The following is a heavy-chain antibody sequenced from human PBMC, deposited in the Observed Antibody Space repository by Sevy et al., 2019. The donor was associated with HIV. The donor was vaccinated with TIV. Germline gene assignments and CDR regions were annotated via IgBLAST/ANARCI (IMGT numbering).Heavy chain of an antibody. CDR2: IQYEGRNK. CDR1: GFSYSSYG. CDR3: VKEGGGEGGDH. Sequence: GGSLRLSCAASGFSYSSYGMHWVRQAPGKGLEWVAYIQYEGRNKDYADSVKGRLTISRDNSKNTLDLQMNSLRVEDTAVYYCVKEGGGEGGDHWGQGTLVTVSS. D-gene: IGHD2-21*01. V-gene: IGHV3-30*02. J-gene: IGHJ4*02.